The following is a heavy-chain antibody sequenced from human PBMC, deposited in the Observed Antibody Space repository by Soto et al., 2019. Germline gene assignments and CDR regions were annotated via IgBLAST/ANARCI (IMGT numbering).Heavy chain of an antibody. CDR1: GFTFSSYE. Sequence: LRLSCAASGFTFSSYEMNWVRQSPGKVLEWVSYISSSGSTIYYADSVKGRFTICRDNAKNALYLQMNSLRAEDTAVYYCASAATTSYSSGWTEWQGYWGQGTLVNV. J-gene: IGHJ4*02. CDR3: ASAATTSYSSGWTEWQGY. V-gene: IGHV3-48*03. D-gene: IGHD6-19*01. CDR2: ISSSGSTI.